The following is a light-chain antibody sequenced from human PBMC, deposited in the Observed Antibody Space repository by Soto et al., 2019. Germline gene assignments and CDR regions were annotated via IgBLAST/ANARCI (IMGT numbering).Light chain of an antibody. V-gene: IGKV3-20*01. Sequence: TQSPSSVSASVGDRVTITCRASQGISSSYLAWYQQKPGQAPRLLIYGASSRATGIPDRFSGSGSGTDFTLTISRLEPEDFAVYYCQQYSSSPFITFGQGTRLEIK. CDR2: GAS. J-gene: IGKJ5*01. CDR1: QGISSSY. CDR3: QQYSSSPFIT.